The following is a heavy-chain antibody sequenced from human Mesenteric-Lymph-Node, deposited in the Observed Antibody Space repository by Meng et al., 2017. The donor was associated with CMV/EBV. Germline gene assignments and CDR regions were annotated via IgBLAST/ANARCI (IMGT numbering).Heavy chain of an antibody. CDR3: ARSLLRYFDWLGY. D-gene: IGHD3-9*01. CDR1: GFTVRSYG. V-gene: IGHV3-33*01. Sequence: AASGFTVRSYGMHWVRQAPGKGLEWVAVIWYDGSNKYYADSVKGRFTISRDNSKNTLYLQMNSLRAEDTAVYYCARSLLRYFDWLGYWGQGTLVTVSS. CDR2: IWYDGSNK. J-gene: IGHJ4*02.